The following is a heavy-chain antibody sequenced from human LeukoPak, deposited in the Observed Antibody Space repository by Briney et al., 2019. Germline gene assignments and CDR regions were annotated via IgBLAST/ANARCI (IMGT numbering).Heavy chain of an antibody. CDR3: ARDPYSTGFPVGFWFDP. CDR2: INPNGVST. Sequence: ASVKVSCKASGYTFTSYYIHWVRQAPGQGLEWMGIINPNGVSTSYAQKFQGRVTMTRDTSTSTVYMELSSLRSEDTAVYYCARDPYSTGFPVGFWFDPWGQGTLVTVSS. V-gene: IGHV1-46*01. CDR1: GYTFTSYY. D-gene: IGHD3-9*01. J-gene: IGHJ5*02.